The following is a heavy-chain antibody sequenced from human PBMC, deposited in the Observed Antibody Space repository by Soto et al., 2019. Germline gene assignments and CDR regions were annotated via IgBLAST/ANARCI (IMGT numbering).Heavy chain of an antibody. CDR2: IYHSGTT. Sequence: QVQLQESGPGLVKPSGTRSLTCAVSGGSITSTNWWSWVRQPPGKGLEWIGEIYHSGTTNYNPSLKSRVTISVDKSKNQFSLKVTSVTAADTAVYYCAKDRGIGAAGSWGQGALVTVSS. V-gene: IGHV4-4*02. CDR3: AKDRGIGAAGS. J-gene: IGHJ5*02. D-gene: IGHD6-13*01. CDR1: GGSITSTNW.